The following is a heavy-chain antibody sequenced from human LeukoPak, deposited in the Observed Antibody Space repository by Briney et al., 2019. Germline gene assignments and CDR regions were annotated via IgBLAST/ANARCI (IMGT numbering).Heavy chain of an antibody. J-gene: IGHJ4*02. D-gene: IGHD1-26*01. CDR2: INHRGST. CDR3: SREEKVGELLADF. CDR1: GGSFSDYY. Sequence: SETLSLTCAVYGGSFSDYYWAWFRQPPGKGPEWIAAINHRGSTDYNPSLKSRVTISVDTSKKQFSLKLGSVTAVDTAVYYCSREEKVGELLADFWGQGTLVTVSS. V-gene: IGHV4-34*01.